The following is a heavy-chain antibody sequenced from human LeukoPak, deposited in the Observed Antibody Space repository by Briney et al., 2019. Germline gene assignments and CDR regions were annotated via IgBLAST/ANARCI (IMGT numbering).Heavy chain of an antibody. CDR3: ARLSLHCSGGSCYRGAFDS. V-gene: IGHV4-59*08. Sequence: SETLSLTCTVSGGSTGSDYWSWIRQPPGKGLEWIAYVYYSGVASYNPSLKSRVAISIDTSKNQFSLNLSSVTAADTAVYYCARLSLHCSGGSCYRGAFDSWGQGTLVTVSS. J-gene: IGHJ4*02. D-gene: IGHD2-15*01. CDR2: VYYSGVA. CDR1: GGSTGSDY.